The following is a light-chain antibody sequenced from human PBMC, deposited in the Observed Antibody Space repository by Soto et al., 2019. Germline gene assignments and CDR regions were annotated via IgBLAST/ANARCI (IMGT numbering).Light chain of an antibody. CDR3: STYTSSGTLVV. J-gene: IGLJ1*01. V-gene: IGLV2-14*01. CDR2: EVS. Sequence: QSALTQPASVSGSPGQSITISCTGTSSDVGAHNYVSWYQQHPGKAPKLMIYEVSNRPSGVSNRFSGSKSGNTASLTISGLQAEYEADYYCSTYTSSGTLVVFGTGTKLTVL. CDR1: SSDVGAHNY.